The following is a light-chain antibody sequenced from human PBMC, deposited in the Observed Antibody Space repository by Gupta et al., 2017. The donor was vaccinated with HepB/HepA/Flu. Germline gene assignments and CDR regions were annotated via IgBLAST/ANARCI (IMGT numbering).Light chain of an antibody. CDR1: RNVIEY. J-gene: IGKJ1*01. V-gene: IGKV3-11*01. Sequence: PATLSWSAGERATLTCRASRNVIEYLGWYQHKPGHAPTLLIYDTSTRPAGTPARFSGSGSGTEFTLTISSPEPEDFAVYYCQQRYIWPGTFGQGTKVEIK. CDR3: QQRYIWPGT. CDR2: DTS.